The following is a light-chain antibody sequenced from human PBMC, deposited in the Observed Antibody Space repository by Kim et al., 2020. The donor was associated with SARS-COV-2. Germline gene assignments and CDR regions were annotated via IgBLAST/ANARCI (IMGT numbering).Light chain of an antibody. V-gene: IGKV1-6*01. J-gene: IGKJ1*01. CDR3: LQDYSYPRT. Sequence: ASEGDRGTITCRASQDIRKDLGWYQHKSGQAPKVVIYGASTLQSGVPSRFSGSGSGTDFTLTISNLQPEDFATYYCLQDYSYPRTFGQGTKVDIK. CDR2: GAS. CDR1: QDIRKD.